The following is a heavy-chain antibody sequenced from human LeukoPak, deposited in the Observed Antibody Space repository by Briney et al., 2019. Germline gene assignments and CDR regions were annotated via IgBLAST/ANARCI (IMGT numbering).Heavy chain of an antibody. D-gene: IGHD2-2*01. CDR1: GGSFSGYY. J-gene: IGHJ5*02. V-gene: IGHV4-34*01. Sequence: PSETLSLTCAVYGGSFSGYYWSWIRKPPGKGLEWIGEVNHSGSTNYNPSLKSRVTISVDTSKNQFSLKLSSVTAADTAVYYCASQPSVVPAPMRRYNWFDPWGQGTLVTVSS. CDR3: ASQPSVVPAPMRRYNWFDP. CDR2: VNHSGST.